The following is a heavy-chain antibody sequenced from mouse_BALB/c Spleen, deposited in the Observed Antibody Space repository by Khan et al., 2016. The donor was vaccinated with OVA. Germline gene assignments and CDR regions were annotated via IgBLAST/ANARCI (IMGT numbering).Heavy chain of an antibody. CDR2: ISSSDST. D-gene: IGHD2-14*01. CDR1: GDSITSGY. CDR3: ARWNYRYDGYFDY. Sequence: EVQLQESGPSLVKPSQTLSLTCSVTGDSITSGYWNWIRKFPGNKLEYMGYISSSDSTFYNPSLKSRISITRDTSKNQCYRQLNSVTTKDTATYYCARWNYRYDGYFDYWGQGTTLTVSS. J-gene: IGHJ2*01. V-gene: IGHV3-8*02.